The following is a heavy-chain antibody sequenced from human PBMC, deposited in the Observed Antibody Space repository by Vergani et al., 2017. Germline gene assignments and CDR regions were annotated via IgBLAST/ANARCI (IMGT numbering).Heavy chain of an antibody. Sequence: QVQLQESGPGLVKPSETLSLTCAVSGYSISSGYYWGWIRQPPGKGLECIGSLYHSGHTYYNPSLKSRVTISVDTSKNQFSLKLSSVTAADTAVYYCARHGDIVVVPAASFDYWGQGTMVTVSS. V-gene: IGHV4-38-2*01. CDR2: LYHSGHT. D-gene: IGHD2-2*01. CDR1: GYSISSGYY. J-gene: IGHJ4*02. CDR3: ARHGDIVVVPAASFDY.